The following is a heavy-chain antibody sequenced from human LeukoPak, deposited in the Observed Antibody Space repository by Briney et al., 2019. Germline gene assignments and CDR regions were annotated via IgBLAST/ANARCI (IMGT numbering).Heavy chain of an antibody. J-gene: IGHJ6*03. D-gene: IGHD3-22*01. CDR3: ARGLISSGYYSLNYYYYYYMDV. CDR1: GYIFSDYY. Sequence: ASVKVSCRASGYIFSDYYIHWVRQVPGQGLEWMGCINAKSGDTNYAQKFKGRVTMTRNTSISTAYMELSSLRSEDTAVYYCARGLISSGYYSLNYYYYYYMDVWGKGTTVTISS. CDR2: INAKSGDT. V-gene: IGHV1-2*02.